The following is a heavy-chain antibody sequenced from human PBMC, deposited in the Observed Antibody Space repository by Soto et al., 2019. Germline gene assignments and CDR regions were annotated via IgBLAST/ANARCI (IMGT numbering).Heavy chain of an antibody. V-gene: IGHV3-21*01. CDR1: GFTFRSFT. CDR3: TRDASRDSSARGWFDP. CDR2: ISSNSAYI. J-gene: IGHJ5*02. D-gene: IGHD6-13*01. Sequence: GGSLRLSCAASGFTFRSFTMNWVRQAPGKGLEWVSTISSNSAYIYYTDALRGRFTISRDNAKNSLHLQMNSLRAEDTAVYYCTRDASRDSSARGWFDPWGQGPLVTVSS.